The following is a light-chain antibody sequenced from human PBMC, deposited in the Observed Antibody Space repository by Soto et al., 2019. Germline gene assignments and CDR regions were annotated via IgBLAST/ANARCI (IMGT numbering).Light chain of an antibody. V-gene: IGKV3-15*01. CDR3: QQYKNWPPVS. Sequence: EIVMTQSPATLSVSPGERATLSCRASQSVNSNLAWYQQKPGQAPRLLIHGASTRATGIPARFSGSGSGTEFTLSISSLQSEDFAVYYCQQYKNWPPVSFGPGTKVDIK. CDR1: QSVNSN. J-gene: IGKJ3*01. CDR2: GAS.